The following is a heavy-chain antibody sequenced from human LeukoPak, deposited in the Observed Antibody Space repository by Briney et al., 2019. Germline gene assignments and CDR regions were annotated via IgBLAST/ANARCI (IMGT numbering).Heavy chain of an antibody. D-gene: IGHD6-19*01. CDR2: IVGSGDVT. CDR1: GFTFNRYA. CDR3: AKDEAVVAGFFDY. Sequence: GGSLRLSCAASGFTFNRYAMSWIRQAPGKGLEWVSSIVGSGDVTYYADSVKGRFTISRDNPKNTVYLQMNSLRVEDTAEYYCAKDEAVVAGFFDYWGQGIRVTVSS. J-gene: IGHJ4*02. V-gene: IGHV3-23*01.